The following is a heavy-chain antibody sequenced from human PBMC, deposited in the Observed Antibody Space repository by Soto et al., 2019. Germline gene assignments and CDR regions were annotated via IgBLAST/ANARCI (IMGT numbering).Heavy chain of an antibody. CDR1: GFTVSSNY. CDR2: IYSGGST. Sequence: LRLSCAASGFTVSSNYMSWVRQAPGKGLEWVSVIYSGGSTYYADSVKGRFTISRDNSKNTLYLQMNSLRAEDTAVYYCARASILTGYYPDYWGQGTLVTVSS. J-gene: IGHJ4*02. D-gene: IGHD3-9*01. CDR3: ARASILTGYYPDY. V-gene: IGHV3-53*01.